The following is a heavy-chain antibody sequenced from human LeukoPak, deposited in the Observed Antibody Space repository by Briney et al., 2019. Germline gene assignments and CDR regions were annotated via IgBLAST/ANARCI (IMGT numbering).Heavy chain of an antibody. CDR2: INHSGST. Sequence: SETLSLTCAVYGGSFSGHYWSWIRQPPGMGLEWIGEINHSGSTNYNPSLKSRVTISVDTSKNQFSLKLSSVTAADTAVYYCARGPVKIVVVPAATSDAFDIWGQGTMVTVSS. CDR3: ARGPVKIVVVPAATSDAFDI. J-gene: IGHJ3*02. CDR1: GGSFSGHY. V-gene: IGHV4-34*01. D-gene: IGHD2-2*01.